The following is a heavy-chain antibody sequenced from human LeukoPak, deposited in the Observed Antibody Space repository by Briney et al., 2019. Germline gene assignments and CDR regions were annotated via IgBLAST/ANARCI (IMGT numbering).Heavy chain of an antibody. CDR1: GFTFSSYS. V-gene: IGHV3-21*01. CDR3: VYGGGYFQH. Sequence: GRSLRLSCAASGFTFSSYSMNWVRQAPGKGLEWVSSISSSSNNIYYADSVKGRFTISRDNGKNSLYLLMISLRAEDTAVYYCVYGGGYFQHWGQGTLVTVSS. CDR2: ISSSSNNI. J-gene: IGHJ1*01. D-gene: IGHD4-23*01.